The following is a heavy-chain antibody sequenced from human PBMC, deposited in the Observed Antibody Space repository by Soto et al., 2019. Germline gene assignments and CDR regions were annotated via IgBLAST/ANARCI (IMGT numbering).Heavy chain of an antibody. CDR1: GGSISSGGYS. J-gene: IGHJ4*02. CDR3: ARVGRYYDSGVWGGYFEY. D-gene: IGHD3-22*01. CDR2: IYHSGST. Sequence: SETLSLTCTVSGGSISSGGYSWSWIRQPPGKGLEWIGYIYHSGSTYYNPSLKSRVTISVDTSKNQFSLKLNSVTAADTAVYYCARVGRYYDSGVWGGYFEYWGQGTLVTVSS. V-gene: IGHV4-30-2*01.